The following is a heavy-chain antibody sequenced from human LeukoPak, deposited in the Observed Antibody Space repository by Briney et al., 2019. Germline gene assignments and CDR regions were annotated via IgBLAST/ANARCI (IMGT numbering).Heavy chain of an antibody. D-gene: IGHD3-3*01. V-gene: IGHV4-38-2*01. Sequence: SETLSLTCGVPGYSISSGYYWGWIRQPSGKGLEWIGSIYHSGSTNYNPSLKRRVTISVDTSKNQFSLKLSSVTAADTAVYYCASVRSGHYTFWDYWGQGTLVTVSS. CDR2: IYHSGST. J-gene: IGHJ4*02. CDR1: GYSISSGYY. CDR3: ASVRSGHYTFWDY.